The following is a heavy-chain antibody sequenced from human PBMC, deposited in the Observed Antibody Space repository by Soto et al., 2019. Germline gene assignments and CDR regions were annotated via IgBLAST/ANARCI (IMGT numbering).Heavy chain of an antibody. J-gene: IGHJ4*02. CDR1: GYTFTSYG. D-gene: IGHD3-16*02. V-gene: IGHV1-18*04. CDR3: ARIRYYDYVWGSYRPAYFDY. Sequence: QVQLVQSGAEVKKPGASVKVSCQASGYTFTSYGISWVRQAPGQGLEWMGWISAYNGNTNYAQKLQGRVTMTTDTSTSTAYMELRSLRSDDTAVYYCARIRYYDYVWGSYRPAYFDYWGQGTLVTVSS. CDR2: ISAYNGNT.